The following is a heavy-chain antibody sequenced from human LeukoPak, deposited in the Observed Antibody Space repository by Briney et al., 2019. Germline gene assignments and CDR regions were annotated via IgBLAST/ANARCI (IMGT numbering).Heavy chain of an antibody. CDR2: IYYSGST. J-gene: IGHJ4*02. CDR3: ARGSYYGSGSYCPDY. Sequence: SETLSLTCTVSGGSISSGGYYWSWIRQHPGKGLEWIGYIYYSGSTYYNPSLKSRVTISVDTSKNQFSLKLSSVTAADTAVYYCARGSYYGSGSYCPDYWGQGTLVTVSS. CDR1: GGSISSGGYY. D-gene: IGHD3-10*01. V-gene: IGHV4-31*03.